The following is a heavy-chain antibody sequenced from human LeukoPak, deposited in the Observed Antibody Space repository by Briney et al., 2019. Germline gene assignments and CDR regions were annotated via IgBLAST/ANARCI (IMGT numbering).Heavy chain of an antibody. CDR1: GYTFTSYD. CDR3: ARETISGSYGFVY. J-gene: IGHJ4*02. D-gene: IGHD1-26*01. V-gene: IGHV1-8*03. CDR2: MNPNSGNT. Sequence: ASVKVSCKASGYTFTSYDINWVRQATGQGLEWMGWMNPNSGNTGYAQKFQGRVTITRNTSISTAYMELRSLRSDDTAVYYCARETISGSYGFVYWGQGTLVTVSS.